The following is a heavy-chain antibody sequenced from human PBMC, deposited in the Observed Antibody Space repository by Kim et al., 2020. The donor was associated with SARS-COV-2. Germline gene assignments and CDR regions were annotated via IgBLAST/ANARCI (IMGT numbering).Heavy chain of an antibody. D-gene: IGHD3-22*01. J-gene: IGHJ6*02. CDR2: INPNSGGT. Sequence: ASVKVSCKASGYTFTGYYMHWVRQAPGQGLEWMGRINPNSGGTNYAQKFQGRVTMTRDTSISTAYMELSRLRSDDTAVYYCARVPRYYYDSSGYYYYGMDVWGQGTTVTVSS. CDR1: GYTFTGYY. V-gene: IGHV1-2*06. CDR3: ARVPRYYYDSSGYYYYGMDV.